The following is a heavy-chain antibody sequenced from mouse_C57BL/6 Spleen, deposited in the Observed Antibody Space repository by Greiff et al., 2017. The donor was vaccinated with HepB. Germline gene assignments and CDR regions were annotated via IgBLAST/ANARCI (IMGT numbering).Heavy chain of an antibody. CDR1: GFNIKNTY. Sequence: VQLKESVAELVRPGASVKLSCTASGFNIKNTYMHWVKQRPEQGLEWIGRLDPANGNTKYAPKFQGKATITADTSSNTAYLQLSSLTSEDTAIYYCARWRDEGAWFAYWGQGTLVTVSA. CDR3: ARWRDEGAWFAY. D-gene: IGHD3-3*01. J-gene: IGHJ3*01. CDR2: LDPANGNT. V-gene: IGHV14-3*01.